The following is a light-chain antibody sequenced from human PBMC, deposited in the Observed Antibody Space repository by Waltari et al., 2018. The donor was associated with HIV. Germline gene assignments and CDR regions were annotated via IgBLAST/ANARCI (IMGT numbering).Light chain of an antibody. CDR1: SSDVGSYNF. CDR3: ESYTSTSVWV. V-gene: IGLV2-14*03. CDR2: DVT. J-gene: IGLJ3*02. Sequence: QSALTQPASVSGSPGQSITISCTGSSSDVGSYNFVSWYQQHPGKAPRVLIYDVTTRASGVSDRFSGSRSGDTASLTISGLQPEDEADYYCESYTSTSVWVFGGGTRLTVL.